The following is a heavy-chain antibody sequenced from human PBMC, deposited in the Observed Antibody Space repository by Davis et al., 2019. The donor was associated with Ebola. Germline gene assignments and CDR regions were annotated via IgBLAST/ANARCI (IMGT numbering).Heavy chain of an antibody. CDR1: GYSFTNYW. Sequence: GESLKISCKGSGYSFTNYWIGWVRQLPGKGLEWMGIIYPGDSDTRYSPSFQGQVTISADKSISTAYLQWSSLKASDTAMYYCASSPYYDYVWGSYRWSFWDYWGQGTLVTVSS. D-gene: IGHD3-16*02. CDR3: ASSPYYDYVWGSYRWSFWDY. V-gene: IGHV5-51*01. CDR2: IYPGDSDT. J-gene: IGHJ4*02.